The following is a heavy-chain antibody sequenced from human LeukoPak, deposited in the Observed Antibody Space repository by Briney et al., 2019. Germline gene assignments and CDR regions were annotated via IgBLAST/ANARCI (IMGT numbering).Heavy chain of an antibody. D-gene: IGHD2-2*02. Sequence: GGPLSLSCVASGFTFDNYAMIWLRQSPGKGLEWVSEISGTGAPTYYADSVKGRFTISRDNSRNTVYLQMSGLRGDDTAIYYCAKGLAGTAILRLLPRRYFDYWGQGNLVTVSS. CDR3: AKGLAGTAILRLLPRRYFDY. V-gene: IGHV3-23*01. J-gene: IGHJ4*02. CDR2: ISGTGAPT. CDR1: GFTFDNYA.